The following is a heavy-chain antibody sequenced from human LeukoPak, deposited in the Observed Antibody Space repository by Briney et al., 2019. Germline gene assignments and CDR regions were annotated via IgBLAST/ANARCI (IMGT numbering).Heavy chain of an antibody. CDR2: IYPGDSDT. CDR3: ARHPDCSGGSCYAGGAFDI. Sequence: GESLKISCKGSGYSFTSYWIGWVRQMPGKGLEWMGIIYPGDSDTRYSPSFQGQVTISADKSISTAYLQWSSLKASDTAMYYCARHPDCSGGSCYAGGAFDIWGQGTMVTVSS. CDR1: GYSFTSYW. V-gene: IGHV5-51*01. J-gene: IGHJ3*02. D-gene: IGHD2-15*01.